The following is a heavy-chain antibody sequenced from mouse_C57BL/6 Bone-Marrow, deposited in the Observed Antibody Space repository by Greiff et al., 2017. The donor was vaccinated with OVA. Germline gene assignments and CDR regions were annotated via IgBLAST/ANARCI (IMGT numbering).Heavy chain of an antibody. D-gene: IGHD4-1*01. V-gene: IGHV1-72*01. Sequence: VKQSCQASGYTFPSYWMHWVKQRPGRGLEWIGRIDPNSGVTKYNEKFKSKATLTVDKPSSTAYMQLSSLTSEDSAVYYCARGDWDRYFDVWGTGTTVTVSS. CDR2: IDPNSGVT. CDR1: GYTFPSYW. J-gene: IGHJ1*03. CDR3: ARGDWDRYFDV.